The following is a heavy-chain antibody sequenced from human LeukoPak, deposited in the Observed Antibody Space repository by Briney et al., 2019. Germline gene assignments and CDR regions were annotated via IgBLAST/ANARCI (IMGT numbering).Heavy chain of an antibody. CDR3: ARDLKTHSSGYPDY. V-gene: IGHV3-11*01. CDR2: ISSSGSTI. CDR1: GFTFSDYY. J-gene: IGHJ4*02. D-gene: IGHD3-22*01. Sequence: GGSLRLSCAASGFTFSDYYMSWIRQAPGKGLEWVSYISSSGSTIYYADSVEGRFTISRDNAKNSLYLQMNSLRAEDTAVYYCARDLKTHSSGYPDYWGQGTLVTVSS.